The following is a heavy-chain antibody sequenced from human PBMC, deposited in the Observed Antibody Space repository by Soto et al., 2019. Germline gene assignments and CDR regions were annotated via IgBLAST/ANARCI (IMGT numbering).Heavy chain of an antibody. Sequence: QVQLVESGGGVVQPGTSLTLSCVGSGFTFSSYAFHWIRQAPGKGLEWVASVSFDGNNKYYGESVKGRFSVSRDNVKNSLDLQMNDVRPEDTAVYFCAKLMGSKRTFGWFDPWGQGTLVTVSS. J-gene: IGHJ5*02. CDR2: VSFDGNNK. D-gene: IGHD3-16*01. CDR1: GFTFSSYA. V-gene: IGHV3-30*18. CDR3: AKLMGSKRTFGWFDP.